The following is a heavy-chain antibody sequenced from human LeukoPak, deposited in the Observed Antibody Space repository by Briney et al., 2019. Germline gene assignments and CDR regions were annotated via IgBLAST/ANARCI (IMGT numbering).Heavy chain of an antibody. CDR2: INTNTGSP. Sequence: ASVNVSCKASGYTLSTYPLNWVRQAPGQGLEWMGWINTNTGSPTYAQGLTGRFVFSLDTSVSTAFLQISSLKAEDTALYYCVRGIDTTGYFNYWGQGTLVTVSS. D-gene: IGHD3-22*01. J-gene: IGHJ4*02. V-gene: IGHV7-4-1*02. CDR1: GYTLSTYP. CDR3: VRGIDTTGYFNY.